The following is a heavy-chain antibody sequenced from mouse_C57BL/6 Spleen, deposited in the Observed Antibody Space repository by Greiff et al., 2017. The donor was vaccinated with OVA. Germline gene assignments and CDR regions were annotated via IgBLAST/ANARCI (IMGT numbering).Heavy chain of an antibody. J-gene: IGHJ2*01. V-gene: IGHV1-55*01. CDR3: ARRDYGSSPLDY. Sequence: QVQLQQPGAELVKPGASVKMSCKASGYTFTSYWITWVKQRPGQGLEWIGDIYPGSGSTNYNEKFKSKATLTVDTSSSTAYMQLSSLTSEDSAVYYCARRDYGSSPLDYWGQGTTLTVSS. CDR2: IYPGSGST. CDR1: GYTFTSYW. D-gene: IGHD1-1*01.